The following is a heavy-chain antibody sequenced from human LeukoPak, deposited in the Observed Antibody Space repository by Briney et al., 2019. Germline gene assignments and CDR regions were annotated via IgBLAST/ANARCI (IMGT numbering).Heavy chain of an antibody. CDR3: ARGQMGDYGDPSGY. CDR1: GFTVSSNY. J-gene: IGHJ4*02. CDR2: IYSGGST. D-gene: IGHD4-17*01. V-gene: IGHV3-53*01. Sequence: GGSLRLSCAASGFTVSSNYMSWVRQAPGKGLEWVSVIYSGGSTYYADSVKGRFTISRDNSKNTLYLQMNSLRAEDTAVYYCARGQMGDYGDPSGYWGQGTLVTVSS.